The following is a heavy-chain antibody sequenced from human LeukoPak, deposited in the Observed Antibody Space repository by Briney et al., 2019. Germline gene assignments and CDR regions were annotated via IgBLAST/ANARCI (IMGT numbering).Heavy chain of an antibody. J-gene: IGHJ4*02. CDR3: ARHGDILTGYAIDY. CDR1: GGSISSYY. CDR2: IYYSGST. D-gene: IGHD3-9*01. V-gene: IGHV4-59*08. Sequence: SETLSLTCTVSGGSISSYYWSWIRQPPGRGPEWIGYIYYSGSTNYNPSLKSRVTISVDTSKNQFSLRLSSVTAADTAVYYCARHGDILTGYAIDYWGQGTLVTVSS.